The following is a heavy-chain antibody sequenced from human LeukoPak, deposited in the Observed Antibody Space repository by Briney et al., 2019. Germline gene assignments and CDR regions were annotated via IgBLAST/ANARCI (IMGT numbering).Heavy chain of an antibody. D-gene: IGHD3-22*01. CDR1: GFTFSSYS. V-gene: IGHV3-21*01. CDR3: ARGTRNGVVLITA. J-gene: IGHJ5*02. Sequence: GGSLRLSCAASGFTFSSYSMNWVRQAPGTGLEWVSSISSSSSYIYYADSVKGRFTISRDNAKNSLYLQMNSLRAEDTAVYYCARGTRNGVVLITAWGQGTLVTVSS. CDR2: ISSSSSYI.